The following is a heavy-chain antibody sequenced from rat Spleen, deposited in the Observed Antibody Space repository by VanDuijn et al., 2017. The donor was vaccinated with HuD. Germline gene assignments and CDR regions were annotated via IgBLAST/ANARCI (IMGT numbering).Heavy chain of an antibody. CDR1: GFTFSDYY. J-gene: IGHJ2*01. CDR3: ARRGYNNYFFDY. Sequence: EVQLVESGGGLVQPGRSLKLSCAASGFTFSDYYMAWVRQAPKKGLEWVATISYDGGSTYYRDSVKGRFTISRDNAKSTLYLQMDSLRSEDTATYYCARRGYNNYFFDYWGRGVMVTVSA. D-gene: IGHD4-1*01. V-gene: IGHV5-7*01. CDR2: ISYDGGST.